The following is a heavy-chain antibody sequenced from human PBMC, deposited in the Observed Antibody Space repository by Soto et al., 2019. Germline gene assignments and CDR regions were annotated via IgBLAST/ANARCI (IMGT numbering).Heavy chain of an antibody. D-gene: IGHD2-2*02. V-gene: IGHV1-2*02. J-gene: IGHJ5*02. CDR3: ARGGDIVVVPAAILLVIIMPTYNWSEP. CDR1: GYTFTGYY. CDR2: INPNSGGT. Sequence: ASVKVSCKASGYTFTGYYMHWVRQAPGQGLEWMGWINPNSGGTNYAQKFQGRVTMTRDTSISTAYMELSRLRSDDTAVYYCARGGDIVVVPAAILLVIIMPTYNWSEPWGQGTLVTVS.